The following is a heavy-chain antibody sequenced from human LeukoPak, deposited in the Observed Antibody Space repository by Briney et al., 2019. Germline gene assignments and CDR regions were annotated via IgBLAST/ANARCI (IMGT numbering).Heavy chain of an antibody. CDR1: GGTFSSYA. Sequence: SVTVSCKASGGTFSSYAISWVRQAPGQGLEWMGGIIPIFGTANYAQKFQGRVTITADKSTSTAYMELSSLRSEDTAVYYCARGSHMVRGVIPPDYWGQGTLVTVSS. CDR3: ARGSHMVRGVIPPDY. CDR2: IIPIFGTA. D-gene: IGHD3-10*01. V-gene: IGHV1-69*06. J-gene: IGHJ4*02.